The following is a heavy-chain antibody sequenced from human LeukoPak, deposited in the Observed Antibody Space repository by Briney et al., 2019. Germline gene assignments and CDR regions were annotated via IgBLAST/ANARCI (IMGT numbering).Heavy chain of an antibody. CDR3: ARDLIGVVPAAKGDAFDI. J-gene: IGHJ3*02. CDR1: GFTFSSYW. D-gene: IGHD2-2*01. CDR2: IKQDGSEK. Sequence: GGSLRLSCAASGFTFSSYWMSWVRQAPGEGLEWVANIKQDGSEKYYVDSVKGRFTISRDNAKNSLYLQMNSLRAEDTAVYYCARDLIGVVPAAKGDAFDIWGQGTMVTVSS. V-gene: IGHV3-7*01.